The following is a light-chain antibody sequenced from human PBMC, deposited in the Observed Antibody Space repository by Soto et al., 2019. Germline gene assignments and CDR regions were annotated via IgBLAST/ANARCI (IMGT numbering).Light chain of an antibody. Sequence: DIQMTQSPSSLSASVGDRVTMTCRASQNITIFLNWYQQKPGKAPKLLIYDAFSLQSGVPSRFSGSGSGTDFTLTITSLLPEDFATYYCQQSYITPRTFGQGTKVDIK. V-gene: IGKV1-39*01. J-gene: IGKJ1*01. CDR2: DAF. CDR3: QQSYITPRT. CDR1: QNITIF.